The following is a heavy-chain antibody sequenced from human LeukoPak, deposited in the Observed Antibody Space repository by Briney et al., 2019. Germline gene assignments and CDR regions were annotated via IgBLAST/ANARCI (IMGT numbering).Heavy chain of an antibody. D-gene: IGHD1-14*01. V-gene: IGHV3-23*01. CDR2: ISGSGGST. Sequence: PAGGSLRLSCTASGFTFSSYAMSWVRQAPGKGLEWVSAISGSGGSTYYADSVKGRFTISRDNSKNTLYLQMNSLRAEDTAVYYCAKGRRMPNWFDPWGQGTLVTVSS. J-gene: IGHJ5*02. CDR1: GFTFSSYA. CDR3: AKGRRMPNWFDP.